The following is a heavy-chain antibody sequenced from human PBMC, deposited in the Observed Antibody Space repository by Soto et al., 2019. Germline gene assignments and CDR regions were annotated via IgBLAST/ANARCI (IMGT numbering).Heavy chain of an antibody. D-gene: IGHD1-26*01. CDR1: GFTFSNAW. V-gene: IGHV3-15*07. J-gene: IGHJ6*02. CDR3: TREGGYYYGLDV. CDR2: IKSKSDGGTT. Sequence: GGSLRLSCAASGFTFSNAWMNWVRQAPGKGLEWVGRIKSKSDGGTTDYAAPVKGRFTISRDDSENTVYLQMNSLKTEDIAVYYCTREGGYYYGLDVWGQGTTVTVSS.